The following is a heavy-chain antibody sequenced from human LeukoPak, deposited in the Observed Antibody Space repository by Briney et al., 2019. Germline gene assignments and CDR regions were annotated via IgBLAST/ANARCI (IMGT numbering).Heavy chain of an antibody. Sequence: PGGSLRLSCAASGFTFSSYEMNWVRQAPGKGLEWVSYISSSGSSIHYADSVKGRFTISGDNAKNSLYLQMNSLRAEDTAVYHCARQISRYCSGGSCYSGWEFYFDYWGQGTPVTVSS. J-gene: IGHJ4*02. D-gene: IGHD2-15*01. V-gene: IGHV3-48*03. CDR1: GFTFSSYE. CDR3: ARQISRYCSGGSCYSGWEFYFDY. CDR2: ISSSGSSI.